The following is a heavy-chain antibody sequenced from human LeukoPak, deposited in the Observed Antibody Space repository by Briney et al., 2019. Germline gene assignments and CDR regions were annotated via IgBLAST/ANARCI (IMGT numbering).Heavy chain of an antibody. D-gene: IGHD6-6*01. J-gene: IGHJ6*03. V-gene: IGHV6-1*01. CDR3: ARRFRYSSSSYYYYYYMDV. CDR1: GDSVSSNSAA. CDR2: TYYRSKWYN. Sequence: SQTLSLTCAISGDSVSSNSAAWNWIRQSPSRGLERLGRTYYRSKWYNDYAVSVKSRITINPDTSKNQFSLQLNSVTPEDTAVYYCARRFRYSSSSYYYYYYMDVWGKGTTVTVSS.